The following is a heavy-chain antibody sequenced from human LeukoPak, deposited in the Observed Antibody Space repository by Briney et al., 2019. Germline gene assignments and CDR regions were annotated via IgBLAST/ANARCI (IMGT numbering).Heavy chain of an antibody. J-gene: IGHJ6*02. CDR1: GFTFDDYT. D-gene: IGHD3-9*01. V-gene: IGHV3-43*01. Sequence: GGSLRLSCAASGFTFDDYTMHWVRQAPGKGLEWVSLISWDGGSTYYADSVKGRFTISRDNSKNTLYLQMNSLRAEDTAVYYCARDFGLRYFDWSNGGYYYYYGMDVWGQGTTVTVSS. CDR3: ARDFGLRYFDWSNGGYYYYYGMDV. CDR2: ISWDGGST.